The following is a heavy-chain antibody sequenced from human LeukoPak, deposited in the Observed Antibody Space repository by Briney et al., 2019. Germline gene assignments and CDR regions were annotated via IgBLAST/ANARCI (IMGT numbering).Heavy chain of an antibody. Sequence: SETLSLTCTVSGGSISSYYWSWIRQPPGKGLEWIGYIYYSGSTNYNPSLKSRVTMSVDTSKNQFSLKLSSVTAADTAVYYCARAQYYYDSSGYYPLLDYWGQGTLVTVSS. CDR2: IYYSGST. V-gene: IGHV4-59*01. J-gene: IGHJ4*02. CDR1: GGSISSYY. D-gene: IGHD3-22*01. CDR3: ARAQYYYDSSGYYPLLDY.